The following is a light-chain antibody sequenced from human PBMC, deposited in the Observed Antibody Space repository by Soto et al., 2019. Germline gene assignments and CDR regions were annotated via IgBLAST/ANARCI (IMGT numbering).Light chain of an antibody. CDR2: EVS. J-gene: IGLJ1*01. V-gene: IGLV2-8*01. CDR3: SSYAVTNIFV. Sequence: AVTQPPSASGTPGQSVTISCTRTSSDVGGYNYVSWYQQHPGKAPNVIIYEVSKRPSGVPDRFSGSKSGSTASLTVSGLQAEDEADYYCSSYAVTNIFVFGTGTKVTVL. CDR1: SSDVGGYNY.